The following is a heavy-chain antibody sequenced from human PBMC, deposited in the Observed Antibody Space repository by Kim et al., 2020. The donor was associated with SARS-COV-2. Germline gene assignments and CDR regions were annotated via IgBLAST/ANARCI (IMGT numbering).Heavy chain of an antibody. V-gene: IGHV3-23*01. J-gene: IGHJ4*02. D-gene: IGHD4-17*01. CDR3: ATSTVFTPAHFEN. Sequence: YRVSVRGPVPISRDNSKHPFYLQMNSLRAEDTAIYYCATSTVFTPAHFENWGQGTLVTVSS.